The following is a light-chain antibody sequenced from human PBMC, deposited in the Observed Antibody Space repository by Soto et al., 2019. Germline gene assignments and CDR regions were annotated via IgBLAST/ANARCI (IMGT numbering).Light chain of an antibody. CDR3: LLHYDGAHV. J-gene: IGLJ1*01. V-gene: IGLV7-43*01. CDR1: TGAVTSDSY. Sequence: QAVVTQEPSLTVSPGGTVTLTCASSTGAVTSDSYPSWFQQKPGQAPRALIYTISNKHSWTPARFSGSLLGGKAALTLSDVQSEVEAAYFCLLHYDGAHVFRTGTKATVL. CDR2: TIS.